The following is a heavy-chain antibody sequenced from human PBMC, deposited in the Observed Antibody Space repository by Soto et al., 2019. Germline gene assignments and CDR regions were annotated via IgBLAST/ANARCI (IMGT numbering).Heavy chain of an antibody. V-gene: IGHV1-18*01. J-gene: IGHJ1*01. CDR2: ISAYNGNT. CDR3: AIDDSSGYYFLPLPPEYFHH. Sequence: GASVKVSCKASGYTFTSYGISWVRQAPGQGLEWMGWISAYNGNTNYAQKLQGRVTMTTDESTSTAYMELSSLRSEDTAVYYCAIDDSSGYYFLPLPPEYFHHWGQGTLVTVSS. D-gene: IGHD3-22*01. CDR1: GYTFTSYG.